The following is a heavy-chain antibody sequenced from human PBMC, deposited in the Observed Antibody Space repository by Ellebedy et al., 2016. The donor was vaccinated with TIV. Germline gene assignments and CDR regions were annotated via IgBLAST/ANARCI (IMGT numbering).Heavy chain of an antibody. Sequence: GGSLRLXXTVSGGSISSYYWSWVRQAPGRGLEWISTISGDGDNTFSADSVKGRFTISRDNSRNTLYLQMDSLRAADTAVYYCYYGHYSGYWGQGTLVTVSS. CDR2: ISGDGDNT. J-gene: IGHJ4*02. CDR3: YYGHYSGY. D-gene: IGHD4-17*01. CDR1: GGSISSYY. V-gene: IGHV3-23*01.